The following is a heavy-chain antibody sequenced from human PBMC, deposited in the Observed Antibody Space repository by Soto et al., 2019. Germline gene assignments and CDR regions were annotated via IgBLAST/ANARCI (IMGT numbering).Heavy chain of an antibody. D-gene: IGHD5-12*01. CDR3: AREGNLGRWLQPLDF. J-gene: IGHJ4*02. CDR2: MYHSGST. Sequence: PSETLSLTCAVSVGSISCGGYSWSWIRQPPGKGLEWIGYMYHSGSTYYNPSLKSRVSMSVDTSKNQFSLRLISVTAADTAKYFCAREGNLGRWLQPLDFWGQGTLVTVSS. CDR1: VGSISCGGYS. V-gene: IGHV4-30-2*01.